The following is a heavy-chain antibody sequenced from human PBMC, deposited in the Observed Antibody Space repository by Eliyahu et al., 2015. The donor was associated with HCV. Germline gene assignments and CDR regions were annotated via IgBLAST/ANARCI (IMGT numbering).Heavy chain of an antibody. D-gene: IGHD4-17*01. J-gene: IGHJ4*02. CDR2: INHSGST. V-gene: IGHV4-34*01. Sequence: QVQLQQWGAGLLKPSETLSLTCAVYGGSFSGYYWSWIRQPPGKGLEWIGEINHSGSTNYNPSLKSRVTISVDTSKNQFSLKLSSVTAADTAVYYCARYPPYGDYYYFDYWGQGTLVTVSS. CDR1: GGSFSGYY. CDR3: ARYPPYGDYYYFDY.